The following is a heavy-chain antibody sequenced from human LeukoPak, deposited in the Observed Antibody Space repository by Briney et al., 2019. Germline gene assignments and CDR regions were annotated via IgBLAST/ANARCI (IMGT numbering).Heavy chain of an antibody. V-gene: IGHV4-39*07. D-gene: IGHD6-6*01. Sequence: SETLSLTCTVSGGSISSSSYYWGWIRQPPGKGLEWIGSIYYSGSTYYNPSLKSRVTISVDTSKNQFFLKLSSVTAPDTAVYYCARLSGYSSSSLIIDYWGQGTLVTVSS. J-gene: IGHJ4*02. CDR1: GGSISSSSYY. CDR3: ARLSGYSSSSLIIDY. CDR2: IYYSGST.